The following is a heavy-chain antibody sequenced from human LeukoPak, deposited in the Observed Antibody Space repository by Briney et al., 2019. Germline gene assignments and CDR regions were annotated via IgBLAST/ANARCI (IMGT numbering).Heavy chain of an antibody. D-gene: IGHD6-6*01. V-gene: IGHV3-48*01. J-gene: IGHJ4*02. Sequence: GGSLRLSCAASGFTFSSYHMTWVRQAPGKGLEWISYISIISTTIYYADSVKGRFTISRDDAKNSLYLQMNSLRAEDTAVYYCARGPYTSSNYFDYWGQGTLVTVSS. CDR1: GFTFSSYH. CDR2: ISIISTTI. CDR3: ARGPYTSSNYFDY.